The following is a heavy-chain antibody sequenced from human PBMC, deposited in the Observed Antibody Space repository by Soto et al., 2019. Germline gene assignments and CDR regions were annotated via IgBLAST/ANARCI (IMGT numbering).Heavy chain of an antibody. Sequence: GASVKVSCKASGGTFGSYTISWVRQAPGQGLEWKGRIIPILGIANYAQKFQGRVTITADKSTSTAYMELSGLRSEDTAVYYCARSPVVVVAANNWFDPWGQGTLVTVSS. CDR1: GGTFGSYT. J-gene: IGHJ5*02. CDR2: IIPILGIA. V-gene: IGHV1-69*02. D-gene: IGHD2-15*01. CDR3: ARSPVVVVAANNWFDP.